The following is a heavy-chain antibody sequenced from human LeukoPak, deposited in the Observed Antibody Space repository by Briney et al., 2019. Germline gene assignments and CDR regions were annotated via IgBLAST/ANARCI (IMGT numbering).Heavy chain of an antibody. CDR2: INPNSGGT. V-gene: IGHV1-2*06. CDR1: GYTFTGYY. CDR3: ARDDSGSPGAFDI. D-gene: IGHD1-26*01. Sequence: ASVKVSCKASGYTFTGYYMHWVRQAPGQGLEWMGRINPNSGGTNYAQKFQGRVTMTRDTSISTAYTELSRLRSDDTAVYYCARDDSGSPGAFDIWGQGTMVTVSS. J-gene: IGHJ3*02.